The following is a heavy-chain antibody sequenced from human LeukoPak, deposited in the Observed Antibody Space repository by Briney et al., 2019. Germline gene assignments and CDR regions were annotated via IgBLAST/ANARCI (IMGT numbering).Heavy chain of an antibody. CDR3: ARVDYDILTGYYSPFHFDY. CDR2: IYHSGST. D-gene: IGHD3-9*01. V-gene: IGHV4-4*02. Sequence: SETLSLTCAVSGGSISSSNWWSWVRQPPGKGLEWIGEIYHSGSTNYNPSLKSRVTISVDKSKNQFSLKLSSVTAADTAVYYCARVDYDILTGYYSPFHFDYWGQGTLVTVSS. J-gene: IGHJ4*02. CDR1: GGSISSSNW.